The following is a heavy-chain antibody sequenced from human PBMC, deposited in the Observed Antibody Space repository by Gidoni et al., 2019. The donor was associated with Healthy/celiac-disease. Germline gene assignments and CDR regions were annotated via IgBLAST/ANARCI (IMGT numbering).Heavy chain of an antibody. V-gene: IGHV3-48*03. Sequence: EVQLVESGGGLVQPGGSLRLSCAASGFTFSSYEMNWVRQAPGKGLEWVSYISSSGSTIYYADSVKGRFTISRDNAKNSLYLQMNSLRAEDTAVYYCARDPMGGDYGNYWGQGTLVTVSS. J-gene: IGHJ4*02. CDR3: ARDPMGGDYGNY. D-gene: IGHD4-17*01. CDR1: GFTFSSYE. CDR2: ISSSGSTI.